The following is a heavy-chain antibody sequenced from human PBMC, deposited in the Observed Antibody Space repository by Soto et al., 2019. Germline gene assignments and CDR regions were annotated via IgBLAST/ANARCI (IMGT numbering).Heavy chain of an antibody. CDR2: ISSNGGST. CDR1: GFTFSSYA. Sequence: GGSLRLSCSASGFTFSSYAMHWVRQAPGKGLEYVSAISSNGGSTYYADSVKGRFTISRDNSKNTLYLQMSSLRAEDTAVYYCVKDGRLLWFGELPNFDYWGQGTLVTVSS. V-gene: IGHV3-64D*08. CDR3: VKDGRLLWFGELPNFDY. J-gene: IGHJ4*02. D-gene: IGHD3-10*01.